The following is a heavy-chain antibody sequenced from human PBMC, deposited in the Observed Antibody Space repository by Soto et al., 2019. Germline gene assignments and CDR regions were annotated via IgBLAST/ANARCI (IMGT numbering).Heavy chain of an antibody. J-gene: IGHJ6*02. CDR1: GFTFSSYG. CDR2: ISYDGSNK. V-gene: IGHV3-30*18. CDR3: AKSAAVAGTRVRGYYYYYGMDV. Sequence: PGGSLRLSCAASGFTFSSYGMHWVRQAPGKGLEWVAVISYDGSNKYYADSVKGRFTISRDNSKNTLYLQMNSLRAEDTAVYYCAKSAAVAGTRVRGYYYYYGMDVWGQGTTVTVSS. D-gene: IGHD6-19*01.